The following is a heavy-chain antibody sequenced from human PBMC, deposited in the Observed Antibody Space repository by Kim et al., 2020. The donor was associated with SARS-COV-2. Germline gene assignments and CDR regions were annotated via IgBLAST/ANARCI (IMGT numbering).Heavy chain of an antibody. CDR3: AREGNYKDSSGYLGV. CDR1: GFTFSSYI. Sequence: GGSLRLSCAASGFTFSSYIMNWVRQAPGKGLEWVSSISSSSSYIYYADSVKGRFTISRDNAKNSLYLQMNSLRAEDTAVYYCAREGNYKDSSGYLGVWGQGTPVTVSS. J-gene: IGHJ4*01. V-gene: IGHV3-21*01. D-gene: IGHD3-22*01. CDR2: ISSSSSYI.